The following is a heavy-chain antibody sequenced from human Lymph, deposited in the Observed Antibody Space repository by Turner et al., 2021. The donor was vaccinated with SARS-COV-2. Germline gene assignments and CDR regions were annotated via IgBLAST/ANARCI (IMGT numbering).Heavy chain of an antibody. CDR3: AKDPGYCSGGSCYSRTYFDF. CDR2: ISGDGGCT. CDR1: GFTFDDYA. D-gene: IGHD2-15*01. Sequence: EVQLVESGGGVVQPGGSLRLSCAASGFTFDDYAMHWVLQAPGKGLELASLISGDGGCTYYADSVKGRFTISRDNSKNSLSLQMNSLRAEDTALYYCAKDPGYCSGGSCYSRTYFDFWGQGTLVTVSA. J-gene: IGHJ4*02. V-gene: IGHV3-43*02.